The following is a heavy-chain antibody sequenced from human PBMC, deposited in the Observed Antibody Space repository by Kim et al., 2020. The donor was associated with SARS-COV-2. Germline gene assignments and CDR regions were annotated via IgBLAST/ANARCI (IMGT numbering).Heavy chain of an antibody. Sequence: GGSLRLSCAASGFTFGITGMHWVRQAPGKGLEWVAVIWNDGSNKYYAASVKGRFTTSRDNSNNTLYRQMNSLRAEDTAVYYCAKAALRFGTFYLYVDLWG. CDR2: IWNDGSNK. CDR3: AKAALRFGTFYLYVDL. V-gene: IGHV3-33*03. D-gene: IGHD1-1*01. CDR1: GFTFGITG. J-gene: IGHJ2*01.